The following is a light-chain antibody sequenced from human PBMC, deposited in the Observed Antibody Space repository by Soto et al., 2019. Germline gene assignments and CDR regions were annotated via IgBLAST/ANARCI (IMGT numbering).Light chain of an antibody. CDR3: CSYAGTYSYV. J-gene: IGLJ1*01. V-gene: IGLV2-11*01. CDR2: DVT. Sequence: QSALTQPRSVSGSPGQSVTISCTGTSRDVGAYNYVSWYQQHPGKAPKFIIFDVTKRPSGVPDRFSGSKSDNTASLTISGLQAEDEADYYCCSYAGTYSYVFGTGTKLTVL. CDR1: SRDVGAYNY.